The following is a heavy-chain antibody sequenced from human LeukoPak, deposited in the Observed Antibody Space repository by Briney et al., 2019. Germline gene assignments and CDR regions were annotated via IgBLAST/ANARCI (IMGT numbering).Heavy chain of an antibody. CDR3: TRAGRYCSGGSCYSFY. Sequence: GSLRLSCTASGFTFGDYAMSWFRQAPGEGLEWVGFIRNKAHGGTTEYAASVKGRFTISRDDSKSIAYLQMDSLKTEDTAVYYCTRAGRYCSGGSCYSFYWGQGTLVTVSS. CDR2: IRNKAHGGTT. J-gene: IGHJ4*02. CDR1: GFTFGDYA. D-gene: IGHD2-15*01. V-gene: IGHV3-49*03.